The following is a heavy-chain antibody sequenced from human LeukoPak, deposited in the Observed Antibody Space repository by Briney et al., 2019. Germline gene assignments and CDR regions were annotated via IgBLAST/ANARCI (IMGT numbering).Heavy chain of an antibody. V-gene: IGHV3-30*03. Sequence: PGGSLRLSCAASGFTFSSYGMHWVRQAPGKGLEWVAVISYDGSNKHYADSVMGRITISRDNSKNTLYLQMNSLRAEDTAVYYCAREGRQWLVQGGDYFDYWGQGTLVTVSS. D-gene: IGHD6-19*01. CDR3: AREGRQWLVQGGDYFDY. CDR2: ISYDGSNK. J-gene: IGHJ4*02. CDR1: GFTFSSYG.